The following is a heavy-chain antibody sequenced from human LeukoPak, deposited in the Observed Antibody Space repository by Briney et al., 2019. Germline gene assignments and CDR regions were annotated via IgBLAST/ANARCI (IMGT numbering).Heavy chain of an antibody. V-gene: IGHV1-69*13. J-gene: IGHJ6*02. Sequence: SVKVSCKASGGTFSSYAISWVRQAPGQGLEWMGGIIPIFGTANYAQKFQGRVTIAADESTSTAYMELSSLRSEDTAVYYCARAVSAAGLAYYYYGMDVWGQGTTVTVSS. CDR3: ARAVSAAGLAYYYYGMDV. D-gene: IGHD6-13*01. CDR2: IIPIFGTA. CDR1: GGTFSSYA.